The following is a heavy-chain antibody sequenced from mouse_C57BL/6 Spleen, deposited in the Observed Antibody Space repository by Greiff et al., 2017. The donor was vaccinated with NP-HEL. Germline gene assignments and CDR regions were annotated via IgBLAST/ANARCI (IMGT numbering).Heavy chain of an antibody. CDR1: GFSLTSYG. CDR2: IWSDGST. V-gene: IGHV2-6-1*01. J-gene: IGHJ4*01. D-gene: IGHD3-2*02. CDR3: ARHVDSSGYDYYAMDY. Sequence: VQLQQSGPGLVAPSQSLSITCTVSGFSLTSYGVHWVRQPPGKGLEWLVVIWSDGSTTYNSALKSRLSISKDNSKSQVFLKMNSLQTDDTAMYYCARHVDSSGYDYYAMDYWGQGTSVTVSS.